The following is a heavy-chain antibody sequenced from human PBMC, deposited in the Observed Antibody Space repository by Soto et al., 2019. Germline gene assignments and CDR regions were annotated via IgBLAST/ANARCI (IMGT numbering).Heavy chain of an antibody. CDR2: INADNGNT. CDR1: GYSFTNYA. V-gene: IGHV1-3*01. CDR3: ARGAKYYYDSSGYYYIFHY. J-gene: IGHJ4*02. D-gene: IGHD3-22*01. Sequence: AAVKVSCKTSGYSFTNYAMHWVRQAPGQSLEWMGWINADNGNTKYSQKFQGRVTITRDTSASTAYMELSSLRSEDTAVYYCARGAKYYYDSSGYYYIFHYWGQGTQVTVSS.